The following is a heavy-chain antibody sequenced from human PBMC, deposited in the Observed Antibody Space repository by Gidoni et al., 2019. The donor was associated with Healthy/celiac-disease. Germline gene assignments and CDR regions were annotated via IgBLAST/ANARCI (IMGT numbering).Heavy chain of an antibody. CDR2: IKQDGSEK. V-gene: IGHV3-7*01. CDR3: ARSLGHDY. CDR1: GFTFSSYW. Sequence: EVQLVESGGGLVQPGCSLRLPCSASGFTFSSYWMSWVRQAPGKGLEWVANIKQDGSEKYYVDSVKGRFTISRDNAKNALYLQMNSLRAEETAVYYCARSLGHDYWGQGTLVTVSS. J-gene: IGHJ4*02.